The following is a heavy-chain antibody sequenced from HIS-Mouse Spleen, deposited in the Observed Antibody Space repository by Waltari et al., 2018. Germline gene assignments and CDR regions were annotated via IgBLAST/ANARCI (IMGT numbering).Heavy chain of an antibody. J-gene: IGHJ2*01. V-gene: IGHV4-39*07. CDR2: IYYSGTT. Sequence: QLQLQESGPGLVKPSETLSLTCTVPGRSISISSYYGGGIRQPPGKGLEWIVSIYYSGTTYYNPSLKSRVTISVDTSKNQFSLKLSSVTAADTAVYYCAREIPYSSSWYDWYFDLWGRGTLVTVSS. CDR1: GRSISISSYY. D-gene: IGHD6-13*01. CDR3: AREIPYSSSWYDWYFDL.